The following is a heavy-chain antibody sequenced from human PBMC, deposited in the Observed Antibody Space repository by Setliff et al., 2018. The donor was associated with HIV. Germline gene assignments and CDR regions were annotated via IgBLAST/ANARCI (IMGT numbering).Heavy chain of an antibody. CDR2: ISTYNGNT. D-gene: IGHD4-17*01. V-gene: IGHV1-18*01. CDR3: ARDDYGDYVGDY. Sequence: ASVKVSCKASGYTFTSYGITWVRQAPGQGLEWMGWISTYNGNTDYAQKLQGRVTMTTDTSTNTAYMELRSLRSDDSAVYYCARDDYGDYVGDYWGQGTLVTVS. J-gene: IGHJ4*02. CDR1: GYTFTSYG.